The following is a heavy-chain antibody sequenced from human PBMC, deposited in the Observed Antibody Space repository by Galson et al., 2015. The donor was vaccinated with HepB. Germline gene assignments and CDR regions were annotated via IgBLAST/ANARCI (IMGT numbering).Heavy chain of an antibody. CDR1: GFSLSTGGMC. CDR3: ARTLGYSGSYYHFDY. CDR2: IDWDDDK. Sequence: PALVKPTQTLTLTCTFSGFSLSTGGMCVSWIRQPPGKALEWLARIDWDDDKYYTTSLKTRLTISRDTSKNQVVLTMTNMDPVDTATYYCARTLGYSGSYYHFDYWGQGTLATVSS. V-gene: IGHV2-70*11. J-gene: IGHJ4*02. D-gene: IGHD1-26*01.